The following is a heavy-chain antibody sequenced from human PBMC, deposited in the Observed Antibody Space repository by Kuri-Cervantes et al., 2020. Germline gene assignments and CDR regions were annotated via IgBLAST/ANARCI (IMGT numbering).Heavy chain of an antibody. CDR1: GYTFTGYY. CDR2: IIPIFGTA. D-gene: IGHD3-22*01. CDR3: ASWKESSSGYKGAYFDY. J-gene: IGHJ4*02. Sequence: SVKVSCKASGYTFTGYYMHWVRQAPGQGLEWMGGIIPIFGTANYAQKFQGRVTITTDESTSTAYMELSSLRSEDTAVYYCASWKESSSGYKGAYFDYWGQGTLVTVSS. V-gene: IGHV1-69*05.